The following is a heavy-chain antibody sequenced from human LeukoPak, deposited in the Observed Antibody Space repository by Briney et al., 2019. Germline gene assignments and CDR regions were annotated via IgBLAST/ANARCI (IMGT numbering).Heavy chain of an antibody. D-gene: IGHD5-24*01. J-gene: IGHJ4*02. CDR3: ARASQEMATTTSFDY. CDR2: IIPIFGTA. V-gene: IGHV1-69*05. CDR1: GGTFSSYA. Sequence: SVKVSCKASGGTFSSYAISWVRQAPGQGLEWMGGIIPIFGTANYAQKFQGRVTITTDEFTSTAYMELSSLRSEDTAVYYCARASQEMATTTSFDYWGQGTLVTVSS.